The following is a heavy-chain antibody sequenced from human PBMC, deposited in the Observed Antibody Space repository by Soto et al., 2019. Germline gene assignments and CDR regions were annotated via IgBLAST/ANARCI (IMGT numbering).Heavy chain of an antibody. CDR1: GGSISSYY. Sequence: SETLSLTWTVSGGSISSYYWSWIRQPPGKGLEWIGYIYYSGSTNYNPSLKSRVTISVDTSKNQFSLKLSSVTAADTAVYYCARRYGGTFDYRGQGTLVTVSS. D-gene: IGHD2-15*01. CDR2: IYYSGST. V-gene: IGHV4-59*12. CDR3: ARRYGGTFDY. J-gene: IGHJ4*02.